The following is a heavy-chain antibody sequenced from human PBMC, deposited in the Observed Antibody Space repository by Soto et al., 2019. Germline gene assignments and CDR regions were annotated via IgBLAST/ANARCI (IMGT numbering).Heavy chain of an antibody. CDR3: ARDPSEGRVGNWFES. Sequence: EVQLVESGGGLVKPGGSLRLSCAASGFTFSRSGMNWLRQAPGKGLEWVASISSSTRYVYYADSVKCRFSTSRDNAKNILYLEMYALRTEDTAVYYCARDPSEGRVGNWFESWGQGTLVTVSS. CDR1: GFTFSRSG. J-gene: IGHJ5*01. V-gene: IGHV3-21*06. CDR2: ISSSTRYV. D-gene: IGHD2-2*01.